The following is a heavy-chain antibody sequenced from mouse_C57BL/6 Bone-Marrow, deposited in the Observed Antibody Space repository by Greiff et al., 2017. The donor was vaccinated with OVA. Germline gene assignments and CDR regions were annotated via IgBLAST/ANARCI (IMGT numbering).Heavy chain of an antibody. CDR1: GYSITSGYY. D-gene: IGHD2-3*01. J-gene: IGHJ1*03. CDR3: ARGVNDGYSRYFDV. V-gene: IGHV3-6*01. CDR2: ISYDGSN. Sequence: ESGPGLVKPSQSLSLTCSVTGYSITSGYYWNWIRQFPGNKLEWMGYISYDGSNNYNPSLKNRISITRDTSKNQFFLKLNSVTTEDTATYYCARGVNDGYSRYFDVWGTGTTVTVSS.